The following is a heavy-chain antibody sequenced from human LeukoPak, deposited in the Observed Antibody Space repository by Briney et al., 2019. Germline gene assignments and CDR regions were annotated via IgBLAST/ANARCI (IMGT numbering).Heavy chain of an antibody. CDR3: AKRIAATGIGYYFDY. Sequence: GGSLRLSCAASGFTFSDYYMSWIRQAPGKGLEWVSYISSSGSTIYYADSVKGRFTISRDNAKNSLYLQMNSLRAEDTAVYYCAKRIAATGIGYYFDYWGQGNLVTVSS. CDR2: ISSSGSTI. V-gene: IGHV3-11*01. D-gene: IGHD6-13*01. J-gene: IGHJ4*02. CDR1: GFTFSDYY.